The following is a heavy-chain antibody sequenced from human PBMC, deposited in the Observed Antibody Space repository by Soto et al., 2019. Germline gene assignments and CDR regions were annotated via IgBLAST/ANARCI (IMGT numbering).Heavy chain of an antibody. CDR1: GYDFTNYW. Sequence: PGESLKISCTGYGYDFTNYWINWVGQLPGKALEWKRRSDPSDSYSSYSPPFECHLAISGDKYSNTAYLQWSDLKASDSGKYVCARRRERKRHGMDVWRQGTTVTVSS. CDR3: ARRRERKRHGMDV. V-gene: IGHV5-10-1*01. J-gene: IGHJ6*02. CDR2: SDPSDSYS.